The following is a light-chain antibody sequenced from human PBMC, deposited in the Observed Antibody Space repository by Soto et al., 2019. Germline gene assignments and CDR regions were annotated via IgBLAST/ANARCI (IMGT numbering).Light chain of an antibody. CDR1: QSLVHGDGNTY. CDR2: KIS. CDR3: MQATQSYT. V-gene: IGKV2-24*01. J-gene: IGKJ2*01. Sequence: DIVLTQTPLSSPVTLGQPASISCRSSQSLVHGDGNTYFNWLLQRPGQPPRLLIYKISKRLPGVPDRFSGSGAGTDFTLKISRVEAEDVGVYYCMQATQSYTFGQGTNLEIK.